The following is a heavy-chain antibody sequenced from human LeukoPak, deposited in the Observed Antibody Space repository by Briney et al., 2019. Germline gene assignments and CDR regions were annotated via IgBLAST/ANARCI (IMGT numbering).Heavy chain of an antibody. D-gene: IGHD3-9*01. J-gene: IGHJ4*02. CDR2: IKEDGSDK. Sequence: GGPLRLSCAASGFSFSTYWMSWVRQAPGKGLEWVANIKEDGSDKNYVDSVKGRFTIARDNAKNYVYLQMKSLRAEDTAVYYCARGRGFDNFDYWGQGTLVTVSS. V-gene: IGHV3-7*01. CDR1: GFSFSTYW. CDR3: ARGRGFDNFDY.